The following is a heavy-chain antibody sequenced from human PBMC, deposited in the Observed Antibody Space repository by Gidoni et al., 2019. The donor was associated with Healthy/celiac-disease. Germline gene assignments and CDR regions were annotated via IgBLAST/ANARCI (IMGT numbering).Heavy chain of an antibody. CDR2: INHSGST. Sequence: QFHLRRWGPGLLKLPAPFPPPSPAFGGSFSGYYWSWIRQPPGKGLEWIGEINHSGSTNYNPSLKSRVTISVDTSKNQFSLKLSSVTAADTAVYYCARAGISYYYGMDVWGQGTTVTVSS. J-gene: IGHJ6*02. CDR1: GGSFSGYY. CDR3: ARAGISYYYGMDV. V-gene: IGHV4-34*01. D-gene: IGHD1-20*01.